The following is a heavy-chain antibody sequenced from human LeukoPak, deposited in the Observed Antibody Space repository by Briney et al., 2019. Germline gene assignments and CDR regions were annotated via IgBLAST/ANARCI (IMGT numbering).Heavy chain of an antibody. Sequence: PGGSLRLSCAASGFTFSSYSMNWVRQAPGKGLEWVSYISSSSSTIYYADSVKGRFTISRDNAKNSLFLQMNSLRAEDTAVYYCARNPGIAAGRGNFYYMDVWGKGTTVTVSS. CDR1: GFTFSSYS. J-gene: IGHJ6*03. CDR3: ARNPGIAAGRGNFYYMDV. D-gene: IGHD6-6*01. CDR2: ISSSSSTI. V-gene: IGHV3-48*04.